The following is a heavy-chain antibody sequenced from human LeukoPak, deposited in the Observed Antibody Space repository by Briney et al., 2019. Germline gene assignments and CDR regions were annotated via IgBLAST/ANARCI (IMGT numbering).Heavy chain of an antibody. CDR3: ARLNSRQLCLAHFDY. CDR2: IYTSGST. Sequence: PSQTLSLTCTVSGGSISSGSYYWSWIRQPAGKGLEWIGRIYTSGSTNYNPSLKSRVTISVDTSKNQFSLKLSSVTAEDTAVYYCARLNSRQLCLAHFDYWGPGTLVTVSS. V-gene: IGHV4-61*02. D-gene: IGHD1-1*01. CDR1: GGSISSGSYY. J-gene: IGHJ4*02.